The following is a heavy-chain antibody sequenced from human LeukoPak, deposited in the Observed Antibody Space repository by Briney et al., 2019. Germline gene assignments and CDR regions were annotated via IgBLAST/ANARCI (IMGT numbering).Heavy chain of an antibody. CDR1: GGSISPYY. D-gene: IGHD5-18*01. Sequence: TSETLSLTCTVSGGSISPYYWGWIRQPPGKGLEFIGFMHYSGSANYHPSLKSRVSISLDTSKNQFSLNLSSVTAADTAMYFCARGNGEHAYGYYFDYWGQGSLVTVSS. CDR2: MHYSGSA. V-gene: IGHV4-59*01. J-gene: IGHJ4*02. CDR3: ARGNGEHAYGYYFDY.